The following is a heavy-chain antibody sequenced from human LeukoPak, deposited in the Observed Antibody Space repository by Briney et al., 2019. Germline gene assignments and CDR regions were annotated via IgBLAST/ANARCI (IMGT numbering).Heavy chain of an antibody. J-gene: IGHJ4*02. CDR3: ALSGGSSGYYVN. CDR2: INPNRGGT. Sequence: ASVKVSCKTSGYTFIDYYMHWVRQAPGQGLAWMGWINPNRGGTNYAQKFQGRVTMTRDTSISTAYMELSRLRSDDTAVYYCALSGGSSGYYVNWGQGTLVTVSS. V-gene: IGHV1-2*02. CDR1: GYTFIDYY. D-gene: IGHD3-22*01.